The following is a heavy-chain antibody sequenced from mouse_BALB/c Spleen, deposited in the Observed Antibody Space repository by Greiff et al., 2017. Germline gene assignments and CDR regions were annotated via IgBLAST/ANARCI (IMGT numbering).Heavy chain of an antibody. CDR2: IWAGGST. Sequence: QVQLQQSGPGLVAPSQSLSITCTVSGFSLTSYGVHWVRQPPGKGLEWLGVIWAGGSTNYNSALMSRLSISKDNSKSQVFLKMNSLQTDDTAMYYCARDDYGSSDWFAYWGQGTLVTVSA. D-gene: IGHD1-1*01. J-gene: IGHJ3*01. CDR3: ARDDYGSSDWFAY. V-gene: IGHV2-9*02. CDR1: GFSLTSYG.